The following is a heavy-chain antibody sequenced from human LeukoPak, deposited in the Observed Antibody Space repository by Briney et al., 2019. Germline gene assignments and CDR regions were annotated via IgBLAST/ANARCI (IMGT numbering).Heavy chain of an antibody. Sequence: GASVKVSCKASGYRFTSYYMHWVRQAPGQGLEWMGIIKPSGGSTSYAQKFQGRVTMTRDMSTSTVYMELSSLRSEDTAVYYCARGPGDYYGSGSYYRPRVYFDYWGQGTLVTVSS. CDR1: GYRFTSYY. CDR2: IKPSGGST. D-gene: IGHD3-10*01. J-gene: IGHJ4*02. V-gene: IGHV1-46*01. CDR3: ARGPGDYYGSGSYYRPRVYFDY.